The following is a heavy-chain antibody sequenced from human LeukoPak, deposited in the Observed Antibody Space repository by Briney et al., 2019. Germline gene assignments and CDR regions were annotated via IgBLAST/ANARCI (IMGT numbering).Heavy chain of an antibody. CDR3: VRDKGVGPTERFDS. J-gene: IGHJ4*02. D-gene: IGHD1-26*01. CDR2: ILGDTTT. V-gene: IGHV3-53*01. CDR1: GSTVSSNF. Sequence: GGSLRLSCAVSGSTVSSNFMTWVRQAPGKGLEWVSLILGDTTTTYADSVKGRFTISRDNSKNTLYLQMNRLRADDTAVHYCVRDKGVGPTERFDSWGQGTLVTVSS.